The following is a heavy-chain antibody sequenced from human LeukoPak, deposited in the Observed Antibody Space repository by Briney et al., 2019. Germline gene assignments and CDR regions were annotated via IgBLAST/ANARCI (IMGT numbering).Heavy chain of an antibody. CDR3: ANLGYSSGWYSGATDY. Sequence: GGSLRLSCAASGFTFDDYAMHWVRHAPGKGLEWVSLIRGDGGSTYYADSVKGRFTISRDNSKNSLYLQMNSLRTEDTALYYCANLGYSSGWYSGATDYWGQGTLVTASS. CDR1: GFTFDDYA. D-gene: IGHD6-19*01. V-gene: IGHV3-43*02. J-gene: IGHJ4*02. CDR2: IRGDGGST.